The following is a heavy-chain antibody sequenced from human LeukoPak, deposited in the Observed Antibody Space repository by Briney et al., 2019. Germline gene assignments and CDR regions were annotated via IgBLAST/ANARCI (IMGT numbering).Heavy chain of an antibody. CDR1: GFTFSSYS. J-gene: IGHJ4*02. V-gene: IGHV3-48*04. CDR2: ISSSSSTI. Sequence: GGSLRLSCAASGFTFSSYSMNWVRQAPGKGLEWVSYISSSSSTIYYADSVKGRFTISRDNAKNTLYLQMNSLRVEDTAIYYCFREGGDWGQGTLVTVSS. CDR3: FREGGD. D-gene: IGHD3-10*01.